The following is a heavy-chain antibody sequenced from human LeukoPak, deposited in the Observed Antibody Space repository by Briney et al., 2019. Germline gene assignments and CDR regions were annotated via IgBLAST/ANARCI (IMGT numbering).Heavy chain of an antibody. D-gene: IGHD4-17*01. CDR3: ARSSEYGDPFNY. Sequence: LSLTCTVSGASISRSDYFWGWIRQPPGKGLEWIGSIYYSGSTYYSPSLKGRVTISVDTSKNQFSLKLNSVTAADTAVYYCARSSEYGDPFNYWGQGTLVTVSS. V-gene: IGHV4-39*01. CDR2: IYYSGST. CDR1: GASISRSDYF. J-gene: IGHJ4*02.